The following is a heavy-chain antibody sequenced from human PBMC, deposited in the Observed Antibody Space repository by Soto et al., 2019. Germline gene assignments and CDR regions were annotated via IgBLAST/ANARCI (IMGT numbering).Heavy chain of an antibody. D-gene: IGHD2-2*02. CDR2: IDAGNGNT. CDR3: ATNSGYCSSTSCYTEIDY. CDR1: GYTFTSNS. J-gene: IGHJ4*02. Sequence: ASVTVSCKASGYTFTSNSMHWVRQAPGQRLEWMGWIDAGNGNTKYSPKFQGRVTITADKSTSTAYMELSSLRSEDTAVYYCATNSGYCSSTSCYTEIDYWGQGTLVTVSS. V-gene: IGHV1-3*01.